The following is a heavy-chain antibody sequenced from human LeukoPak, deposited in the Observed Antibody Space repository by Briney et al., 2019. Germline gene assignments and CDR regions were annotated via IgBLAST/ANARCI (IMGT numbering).Heavy chain of an antibody. CDR2: IHYSGST. CDR3: ARWYSSGWAFDY. Sequence: SETLPLTCTVSGGTISSYYWNWIRQPPGKGLEWIGYIHYSGSTKYNPSLKSRVTISVDTSKNPFSLKLSSVTAADTAVYYCARWYSSGWAFDYWGQGTLVTVSS. J-gene: IGHJ4*02. CDR1: GGTISSYY. D-gene: IGHD6-19*01. V-gene: IGHV4-59*08.